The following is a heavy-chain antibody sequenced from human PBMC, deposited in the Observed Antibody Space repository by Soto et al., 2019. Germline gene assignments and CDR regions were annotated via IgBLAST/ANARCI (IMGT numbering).Heavy chain of an antibody. CDR3: AHRLYASSDDAFDI. D-gene: IGHD6-6*01. J-gene: IGHJ3*02. V-gene: IGHV2-5*02. Sequence: QITLKESGPTLVKPTQTLTLTCTFSGFSLTTSGVGVGWIRQPPGKALEWLALIYWDDEKRYSPSLQSRLTSTKDTSKNQVDLTVTNMNPADTGTYNCAHRLYASSDDAFDIWGQGTMVYVSS. CDR1: GFSLTTSGVG. CDR2: IYWDDEK.